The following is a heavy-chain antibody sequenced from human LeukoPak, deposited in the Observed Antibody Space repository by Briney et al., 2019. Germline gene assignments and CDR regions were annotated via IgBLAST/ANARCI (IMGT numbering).Heavy chain of an antibody. CDR1: GGTFTSYA. CDR2: IIPIFGTS. D-gene: IGHD2-15*01. J-gene: IGHJ5*02. V-gene: IGHV1-69*13. CDR3: ARILATGPSWFDP. Sequence: ASVKVSCKASGGTFTSYAISWVRQAPGQGLEWMGGIIPIFGTSNYAQTFQSRVTITSHESTSTAYMELSSLRSEDTAVYYCARILATGPSWFDPWGQGTLVTVSS.